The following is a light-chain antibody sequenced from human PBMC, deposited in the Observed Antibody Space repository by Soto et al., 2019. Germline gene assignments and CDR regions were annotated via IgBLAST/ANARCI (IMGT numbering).Light chain of an antibody. CDR1: QSVTTN. V-gene: IGKV3D-15*01. CDR3: HYYDKWPPGT. CDR2: DAS. Sequence: EILMMQFPATLSVSPQAILNTSSPPSQIATQSVTTNLAWYQQKPGQAPRLLIFDASARAGDIPGRFSGSKSGTEFTLTISSLQPEDFAVYYCHYYDKWPPGTFGKGTKVDIK. J-gene: IGKJ1*01.